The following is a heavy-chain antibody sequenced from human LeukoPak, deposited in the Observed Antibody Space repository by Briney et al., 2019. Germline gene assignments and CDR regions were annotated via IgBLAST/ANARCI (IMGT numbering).Heavy chain of an antibody. J-gene: IGHJ4*02. CDR3: AADLRGSPPYYYFES. D-gene: IGHD6-25*01. Sequence: PGGSLRLSCAASGFTFDEYGMSWVRQAPGRGLEWVSGINWRGSNTGYADSVKGQFTISRDNAKNSLYLQMNSLRAEDAALYCCAADLRGSPPYYYFESGGQGTVVTVPS. CDR1: GFTFDEYG. CDR2: INWRGSNT. V-gene: IGHV3-20*04.